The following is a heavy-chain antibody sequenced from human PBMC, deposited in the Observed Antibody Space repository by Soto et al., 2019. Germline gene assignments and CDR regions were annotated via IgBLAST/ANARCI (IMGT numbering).Heavy chain of an antibody. D-gene: IGHD6-6*01. CDR3: ARSSIAPRLFMYPFDY. CDR2: IYYSGGT. CDR1: GGSISSSSYY. J-gene: IGHJ4*02. Sequence: SETLSLTCTVSGGSISSSSYYWGWIRQPPGKGLECIGSIYYSGGTYYNPSLKSRVTISVDTSNNQFSLKLSSVTAADTAVYFCARSSIAPRLFMYPFDYWGQGTLVTVSS. V-gene: IGHV4-39*01.